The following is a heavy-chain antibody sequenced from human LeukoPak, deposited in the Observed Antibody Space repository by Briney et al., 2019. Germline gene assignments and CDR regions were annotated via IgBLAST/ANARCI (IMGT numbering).Heavy chain of an antibody. J-gene: IGHJ4*02. V-gene: IGHV1-2*02. CDR3: ARESYRITMVRGVIGY. CDR1: GYTFTGYY. CDR2: TNPNSGGT. Sequence: ASVKVSCKASGYTFTGYYMHWVRQAPGQGLEWMGWTNPNSGGTNYAQKFQGRVTMTRDTSISTAYMELSRLRSDDTAVYYCARESYRITMVRGVIGYWGQGTLVTVSS. D-gene: IGHD3-10*01.